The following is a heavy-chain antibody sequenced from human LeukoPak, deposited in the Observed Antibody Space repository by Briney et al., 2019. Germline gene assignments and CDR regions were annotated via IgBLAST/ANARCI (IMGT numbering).Heavy chain of an antibody. CDR2: ISSSSSYI. CDR3: ARDTRSSWYTDY. D-gene: IGHD6-13*01. V-gene: IGHV3-21*01. CDR1: GFTFSSYS. Sequence: GGSLRLSRAASGFTFSSYSMNWVRQAPGKGLEWVSSISSSSSYIYYADSVKGRFTISRDNAKNSLYLQMNSLRAEDTAVYYCARDTRSSWYTDYWGQGTLVTVSS. J-gene: IGHJ4*02.